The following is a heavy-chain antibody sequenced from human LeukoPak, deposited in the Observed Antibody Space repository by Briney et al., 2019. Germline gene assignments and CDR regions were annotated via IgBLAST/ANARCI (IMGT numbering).Heavy chain of an antibody. D-gene: IGHD2-2*01. J-gene: IGHJ4*02. CDR3: ARDPYCSSTSCYGIFDY. CDR1: GGTFSSYA. CDR2: IIPIFGTA. V-gene: IGHV1-69*13. Sequence: SVKVSCKASGGTFSSYAISWVRQAPGQGLEWMGGIIPIFGTANYAQKFQGRVTITADESTSTAYMELSSLRSEDTAVYYCARDPYCSSTSCYGIFDYWGREPWSPSPQ.